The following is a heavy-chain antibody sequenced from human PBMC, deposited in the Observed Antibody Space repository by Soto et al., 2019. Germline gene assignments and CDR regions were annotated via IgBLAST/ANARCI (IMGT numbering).Heavy chain of an antibody. J-gene: IGHJ1*01. CDR2: INHSGST. D-gene: IGHD6-13*01. CDR1: GGSFSGYY. V-gene: IGHV4-34*01. Sequence: SETLSLTCAVYGGSFSGYYWSWIRQPPGKGLEWIGEINHSGSTNYNPSLKSRVTISVDTSKNQFSLKLSSVTAADTAVYYCATVSSSWYRYFQHWGQGTLVTVSS. CDR3: ATVSSSWYRYFQH.